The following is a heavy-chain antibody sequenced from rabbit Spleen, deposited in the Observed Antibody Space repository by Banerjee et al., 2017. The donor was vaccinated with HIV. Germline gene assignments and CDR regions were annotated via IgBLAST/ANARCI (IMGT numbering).Heavy chain of an antibody. CDR1: GVSFNDNDV. J-gene: IGHJ6*01. CDR3: ARDASSSFSTSSMEV. Sequence: QEELEESGGGLVKPEGSLTLTCTASGVSFNDNDVMCWVRQAPGKGLEWITCINMVTGNSVYASWATGRFTCCKTPATTVTLQMASLTAAATATYSCARDASSSFSTSSMEVWGPGTLVT. CDR2: INMVTGNS. D-gene: IGHD8-1*01. V-gene: IGHV1S45*01.